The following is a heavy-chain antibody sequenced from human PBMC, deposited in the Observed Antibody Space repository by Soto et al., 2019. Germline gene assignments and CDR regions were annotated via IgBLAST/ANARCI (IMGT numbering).Heavy chain of an antibody. J-gene: IGHJ4*02. Sequence: QVHLVQSGAEVKKPGASVKVSCRISGPTFITYFIHWVRQAPGQGLEWMGWIDPKSGGTTYEQKFRGRVTMTRDTSINTAYMDLNRLTSDDTAMYYCARVSVDVPEWGQGTLITVSS. D-gene: IGHD5-12*01. CDR2: IDPKSGGT. CDR3: ARVSVDVPE. CDR1: GPTFITYF. V-gene: IGHV1-2*02.